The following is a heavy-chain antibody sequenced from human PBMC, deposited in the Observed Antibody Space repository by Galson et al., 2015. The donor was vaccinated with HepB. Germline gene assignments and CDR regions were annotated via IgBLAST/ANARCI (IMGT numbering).Heavy chain of an antibody. V-gene: IGHV3-23*01. CDR3: AKQSSNWYYFDY. J-gene: IGHJ4*02. Sequence: SLRLSCAASGFTFSTYAMSWVRQPPGMGLEWVSAISGSGRTTYHADSVKGRFTIPRDSSKNTLYLQMNSLKVEDTAIYYCAKQSSNWYYFDYWGQGTLVTVSS. CDR2: ISGSGRTT. CDR1: GFTFSTYA. D-gene: IGHD6-13*01.